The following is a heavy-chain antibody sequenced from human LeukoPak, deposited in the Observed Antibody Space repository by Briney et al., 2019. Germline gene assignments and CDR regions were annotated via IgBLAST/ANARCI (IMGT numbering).Heavy chain of an antibody. D-gene: IGHD6-19*01. V-gene: IGHV1-18*04. CDR1: GYTFTRYA. J-gene: IGHJ4*02. CDR3: ARDPSNTSGRYIYFDS. Sequence: ASVRVSCKASGYTFTRYAIRWVRQAPGQGLEWLGWISPYNGDTNYAQNLQGRVTMTRDTSSTSAYMALRSLRSDDTAVYYCARDPSNTSGRYIYFDSWSQGTLVTVSP. CDR2: ISPYNGDT.